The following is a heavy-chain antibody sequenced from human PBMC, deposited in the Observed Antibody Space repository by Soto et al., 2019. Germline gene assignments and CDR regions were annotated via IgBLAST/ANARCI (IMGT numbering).Heavy chain of an antibody. D-gene: IGHD3-9*01. CDR3: AREYYAILTGYYKGLGYFDY. V-gene: IGHV1-46*01. CDR1: GYTYTSYY. Sequence: ASVKVSCKASGYTYTSYYMHWVRQAPGQGLEWMGIINPSGGSTSYAQKFQGRVTMTRDTSTSTVYMELSSLRSEDTAVYYCAREYYAILTGYYKGLGYFDYWGQGTQVTVSS. J-gene: IGHJ4*02. CDR2: INPSGGST.